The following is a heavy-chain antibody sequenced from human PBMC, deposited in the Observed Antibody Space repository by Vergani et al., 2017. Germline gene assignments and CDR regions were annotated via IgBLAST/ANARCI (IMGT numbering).Heavy chain of an antibody. V-gene: IGHV3-48*04. CDR2: ISSSGSTI. J-gene: IGHJ4*02. CDR3: ARDSPEWIQLWVFDY. CDR1: GFTFSSYA. Sequence: EVQLLESGGGLVQPGGSLRLSCAASGFTFSSYAMSWVRQVPGKGLEWVSYISSSGSTIYYADSVKGRFTISRDNAKNSLYLQMNSLRAEDTAVYYCARDSPEWIQLWVFDYWGQGTLVTVSS. D-gene: IGHD5-18*01.